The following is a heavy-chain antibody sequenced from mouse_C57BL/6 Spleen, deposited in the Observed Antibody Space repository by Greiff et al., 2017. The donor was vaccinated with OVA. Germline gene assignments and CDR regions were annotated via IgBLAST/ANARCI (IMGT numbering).Heavy chain of an antibody. J-gene: IGHJ2*01. CDR1: GYSFTGYF. Sequence: VQLQQSGPELVKPGDSVKISCKASGYSFTGYFMNWVMQSHGQSLEWIGRINPYNGDTFYNQKFKGKATLTVDKSSSTAHMELRSLTSEDSAVYYCAIDYYGSSPYYCGYRGQGTTLTVAS. CDR2: INPYNGDT. V-gene: IGHV1-20*01. CDR3: AIDYYGSSPYYCGY. D-gene: IGHD1-1*01.